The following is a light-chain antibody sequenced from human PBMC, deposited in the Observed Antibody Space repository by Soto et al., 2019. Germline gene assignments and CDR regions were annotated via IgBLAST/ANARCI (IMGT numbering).Light chain of an antibody. CDR3: QQANSPYS. CDR2: GAS. Sequence: DIQMTQSPSSFSASVGDRVTITCRASHDVSSWLAWYQQKPGKAPRLLIYGASTLQIGVPSRFSASGSGTDFTLTISSLQPEDFATYYCQQANSPYSFGQGTKLEIK. V-gene: IGKV1-12*01. J-gene: IGKJ2*03. CDR1: HDVSSW.